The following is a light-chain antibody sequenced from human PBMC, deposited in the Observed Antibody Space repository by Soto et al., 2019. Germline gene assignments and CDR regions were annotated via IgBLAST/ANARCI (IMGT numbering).Light chain of an antibody. CDR2: GDS. CDR1: SSNIGARYD. J-gene: IGLJ3*02. Sequence: QAVVTQPPSVSGAPGQRVTISCTGSSSNIGARYDVHWYQQRPGTAPKLLIYGDSNRPSGVPDRFSGSKSGTSASLAITGLQAEDEADYYCQSYDNSLSAWVFGGGTKLTVL. CDR3: QSYDNSLSAWV. V-gene: IGLV1-40*01.